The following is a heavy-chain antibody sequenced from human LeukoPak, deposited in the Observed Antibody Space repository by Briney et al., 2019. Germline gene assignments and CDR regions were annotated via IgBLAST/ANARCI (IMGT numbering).Heavy chain of an antibody. CDR2: IWYDGSNK. Sequence: GGSLRLSCAASGFTFSSYGMHWVRQAPGKGLVWVAVIWYDGSNKYYAVSVKGRFTISRDNSKNTLYLHMNSLRAEDTAVYYCARPYGGYSGMGFDYWGQGTLVTVSS. J-gene: IGHJ4*02. CDR1: GFTFSSYG. CDR3: ARPYGGYSGMGFDY. D-gene: IGHD4-23*01. V-gene: IGHV3-33*01.